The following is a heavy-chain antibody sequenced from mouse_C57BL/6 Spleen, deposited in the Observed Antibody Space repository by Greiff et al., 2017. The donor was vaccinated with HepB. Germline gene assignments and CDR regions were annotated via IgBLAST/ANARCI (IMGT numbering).Heavy chain of an antibody. D-gene: IGHD1-1*01. CDR3: ARYLHNYYGSRDY. Sequence: EVKLMESGGGLVQPGGSLSLSCAASGFTFTAYYMSWVRQPPGKALEWLGFIRNKANGYTTEYSASVKGRFTISRDNSQSILYLQMNALRAEDSATYYCARYLHNYYGSRDYGGQGTTLTVSS. J-gene: IGHJ2*01. CDR2: IRNKANGYTT. CDR1: GFTFTAYY. V-gene: IGHV7-3*01.